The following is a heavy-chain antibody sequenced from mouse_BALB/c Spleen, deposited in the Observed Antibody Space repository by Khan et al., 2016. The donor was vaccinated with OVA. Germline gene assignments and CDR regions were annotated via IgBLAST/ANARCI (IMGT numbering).Heavy chain of an antibody. D-gene: IGHD1-3*01. V-gene: IGHV5-6*01. CDR2: ISSGGDYT. CDR3: VSHLTRSFAY. Sequence: EVELVESGGDLVKPGGSLKLSCAASGFTFSSYSMSWVRQTPDKRLEWVATISSGGDYTYYPDSVQGRFTISRDNAKNTLYLQMSSLKSEETAMYYCVSHLTRSFAYWGQGTLVTVSA. CDR1: GFTFSSYS. J-gene: IGHJ3*01.